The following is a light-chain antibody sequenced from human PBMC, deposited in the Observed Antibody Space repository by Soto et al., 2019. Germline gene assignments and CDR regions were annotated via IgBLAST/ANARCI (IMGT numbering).Light chain of an antibody. CDR3: QHYVTWPLT. J-gene: IGKJ4*01. V-gene: IGKV3-15*01. CDR2: GAS. CDR1: LGISIN. Sequence: EIVMTQSPATLSVSPGESVTLSCRASLGISINLAWYQQRPGQAPRLLIYGASTRATGVPARFSGSRSGAEFTLTISSLQSEDFAVYYCQHYVTWPLTFGGGTKVDIK.